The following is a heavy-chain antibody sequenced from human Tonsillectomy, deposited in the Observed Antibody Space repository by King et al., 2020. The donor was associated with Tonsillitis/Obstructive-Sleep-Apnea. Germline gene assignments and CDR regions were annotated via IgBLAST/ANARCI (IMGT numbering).Heavy chain of an antibody. J-gene: IGHJ4*02. D-gene: IGHD1-7*01. CDR1: GDSIRSYY. V-gene: IGHV4-59*01. CDR2: IYYGGST. CDR3: ARYQELPQAGSFDY. Sequence: QLQESGPGLMKPSETLSLTCTVSGDSIRSYYWSWMRQPPGKGLEWIGYIYYGGSTNYNPSLKSRVTMSGDTSKNQFSLKVSSVTAADTAVYYCARYQELPQAGSFDYWGQGTQVTVSS.